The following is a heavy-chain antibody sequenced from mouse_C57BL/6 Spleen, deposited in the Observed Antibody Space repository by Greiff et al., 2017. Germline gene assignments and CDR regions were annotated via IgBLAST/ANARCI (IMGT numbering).Heavy chain of an antibody. D-gene: IGHD1-1*01. CDR2: IYWDDDK. CDR1: GFSLSTSGMG. Sequence: QVTLKVCGPGILQSSQTLSLTCSFSGFSLSTSGMGVSWIRQPSGKGLEWLAHIYWDDDKRYNPSLKRRLTISKDTSRNQVFLKITSVDTADTATYYCARTGITTVVATRYFDVWGTGTTVTVSS. V-gene: IGHV8-12*01. CDR3: ARTGITTVVATRYFDV. J-gene: IGHJ1*03.